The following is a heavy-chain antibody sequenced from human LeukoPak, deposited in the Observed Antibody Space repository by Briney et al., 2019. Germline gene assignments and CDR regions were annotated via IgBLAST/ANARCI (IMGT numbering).Heavy chain of an antibody. D-gene: IGHD3-22*01. J-gene: IGHJ4*02. CDR2: ISAYNGNT. CDR1: GYTFTNYG. Sequence: ASVKVSCKASGYTFTNYGISWVRQAPGQGLEWMGWISAYNGNTNYAQKLQGRVTMTTDTSTSTAYMELRSLRSDDTAVYYCARVGDYYDSSGYHDYWGQGTLVTVSS. CDR3: ARVGDYYDSSGYHDY. V-gene: IGHV1-18*01.